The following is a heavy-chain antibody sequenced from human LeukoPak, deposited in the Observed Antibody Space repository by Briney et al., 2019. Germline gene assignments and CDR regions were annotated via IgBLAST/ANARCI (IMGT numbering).Heavy chain of an antibody. D-gene: IGHD2-2*01. Sequence: GGSLRLSCAASGFTFSDYYMNWIRQAPGKGLEWISYMSSSGSTISYADSVTGRFTVSRDNAKNSLYLQMNGLRAEDTAVYYCARSILPAANAIDYWGQGPLLTVS. CDR1: GFTFSDYY. J-gene: IGHJ4*02. CDR3: ARSILPAANAIDY. CDR2: MSSSGSTI. V-gene: IGHV3-11*04.